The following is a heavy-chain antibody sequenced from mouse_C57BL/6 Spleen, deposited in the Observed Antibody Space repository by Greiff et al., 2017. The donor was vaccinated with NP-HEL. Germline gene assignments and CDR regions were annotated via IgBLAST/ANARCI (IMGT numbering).Heavy chain of an antibody. CDR3: ARDYGSLDY. CDR2: INPNNGGT. CDR1: GYTFTDYY. J-gene: IGHJ2*01. V-gene: IGHV1-26*01. D-gene: IGHD1-1*01. Sequence: VQLQQSGPELVKPGASVKISCKASGYTFTDYYMNWVKQSHGKSLEWIGDINPNNGGTSYNQKFKGKATLTVDKSSSTAYMELRSLTSEDSAVYYCARDYGSLDYWGQGTTLTVSS.